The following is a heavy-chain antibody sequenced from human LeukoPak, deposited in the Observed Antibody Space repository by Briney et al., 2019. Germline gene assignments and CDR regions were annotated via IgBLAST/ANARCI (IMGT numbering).Heavy chain of an antibody. CDR2: INPNSGGT. Sequence: ASVKVSCKTSGYTFNAYYMHWVRQAPGQGLEWMGWINPNSGGTNYAQKFQGRVTMTRDTSISTAYMEPSRLRSDDTAVYYCARLSGYHWESFYDYWGQGTLVTVSS. J-gene: IGHJ4*02. CDR3: ARLSGYHWESFYDY. D-gene: IGHD5-12*01. V-gene: IGHV1-2*02. CDR1: GYTFNAYY.